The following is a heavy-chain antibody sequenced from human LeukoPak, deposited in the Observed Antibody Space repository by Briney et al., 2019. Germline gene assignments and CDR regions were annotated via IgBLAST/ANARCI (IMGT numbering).Heavy chain of an antibody. V-gene: IGHV1-18*01. CDR1: GYTFTSYG. J-gene: IGHJ3*02. D-gene: IGHD2-2*01. Sequence: GASVKVSCKASGYTFTSYGISWVRQAPGQGLEWMGWISAYNGNTNYAQKLQGRVTMTSDTSTSTAYMELRSLRSDDTAVYYCARDYIVVVPAAKDAFDIWGQGTMVTVSS. CDR3: ARDYIVVVPAAKDAFDI. CDR2: ISAYNGNT.